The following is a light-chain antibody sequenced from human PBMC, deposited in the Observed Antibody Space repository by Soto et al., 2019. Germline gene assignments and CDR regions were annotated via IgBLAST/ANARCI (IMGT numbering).Light chain of an antibody. J-gene: IGLJ1*01. CDR1: STDVGGYNY. Sequence: QLVLTQPPSASGSPGQSVTISCTGTSTDVGGYNYVSWYQQHPGKAPKLMIFDVSKRPSGVPDRFSAFKSGNAASLTVSGLQAEDEADYYCSSYAGSNNPYVFGSGTKVTVL. CDR3: SSYAGSNNPYV. CDR2: DVS. V-gene: IGLV2-8*01.